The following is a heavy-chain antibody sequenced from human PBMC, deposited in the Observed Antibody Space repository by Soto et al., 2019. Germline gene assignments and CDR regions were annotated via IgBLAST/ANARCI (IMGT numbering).Heavy chain of an antibody. D-gene: IGHD2-8*02. CDR2: INHSGST. Sequence: SETLSLTCAVYGGSFSGYYWTWIRQPPGTGLEWIGEINHSGSTNYNPSLKSRVTTSVDTSKNQFSLKLTSVTAADTAVYYCARDKITGLFDYWGQGTLVTVS. J-gene: IGHJ4*02. V-gene: IGHV4-34*01. CDR3: ARDKITGLFDY. CDR1: GGSFSGYY.